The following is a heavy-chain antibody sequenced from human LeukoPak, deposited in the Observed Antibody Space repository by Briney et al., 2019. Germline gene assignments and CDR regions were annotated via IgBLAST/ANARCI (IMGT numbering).Heavy chain of an antibody. J-gene: IGHJ6*02. Sequence: SETLSLTCTVSGGSISSYYWSWIRQPPGKGLEWLGYIYYSGSTNYNPSLKSRVTISVDTSKNQFSLKLSSVTAADTAVYYCAREAQLLKSGMDVWGQGTTVTVSS. V-gene: IGHV4-59*01. CDR2: IYYSGST. CDR1: GGSISSYY. D-gene: IGHD2-2*01. CDR3: AREAQLLKSGMDV.